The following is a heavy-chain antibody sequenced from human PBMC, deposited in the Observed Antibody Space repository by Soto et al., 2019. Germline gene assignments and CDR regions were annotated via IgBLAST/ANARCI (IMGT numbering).Heavy chain of an antibody. Sequence: SDTLSLTCTRSGGSINYSYWTWIRQPPGKGLEWIGYISYTGSANYNASLKSRLTISVDTSKNQFSLKLSSVTAADNALYSGAIVNYGDYYYGSDFWG. J-gene: IGHJ6*02. D-gene: IGHD4-17*01. CDR2: ISYTGSA. CDR3: AIVNYGDYYYGSDF. CDR1: GGSINYSY. V-gene: IGHV4-59*01.